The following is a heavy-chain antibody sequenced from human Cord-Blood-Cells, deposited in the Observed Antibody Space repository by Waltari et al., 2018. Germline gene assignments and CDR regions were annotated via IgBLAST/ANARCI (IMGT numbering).Heavy chain of an antibody. CDR2: INHSGRT. CDR1: GGSFSGYY. V-gene: IGHV4-34*01. J-gene: IGHJ4*02. Sequence: QVQLQQWGAGLLKPSETLSLTCAVYGGSFSGYYWSWIRQPPGKGLEWIGEINHSGRTNYNPSLTRRVDRSVDTSKNQFSRKVRSVTAADTAVYVCARGRAIATAGNRERGYWGQGTLVTVSS. CDR3: ARGRAIATAGNRERGY. D-gene: IGHD6-13*01.